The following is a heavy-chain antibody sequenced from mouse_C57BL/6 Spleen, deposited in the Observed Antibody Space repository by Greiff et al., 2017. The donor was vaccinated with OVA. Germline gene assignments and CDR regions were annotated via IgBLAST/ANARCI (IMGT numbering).Heavy chain of an antibody. D-gene: IGHD1-1*01. Sequence: VQLVESGAELARPGASVKMSCKASGYTFTSYTMHWVKQRPGQGLEWIGYINPSSGYTKYNQKFKDKATLTADKSSSTAYMQLSSLTSEDSAVYYCARFWTTVVATRDYWGQGTTLTVSS. CDR1: GYTFTSYT. CDR2: INPSSGYT. J-gene: IGHJ2*01. CDR3: ARFWTTVVATRDY. V-gene: IGHV1-4*01.